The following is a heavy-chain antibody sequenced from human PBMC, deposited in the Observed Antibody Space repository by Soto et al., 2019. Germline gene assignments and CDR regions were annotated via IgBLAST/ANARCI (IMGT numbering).Heavy chain of an antibody. CDR3: ARPRFLEWLLSRYYMDV. CDR1: GFTFSSYW. J-gene: IGHJ6*03. D-gene: IGHD3-3*01. Sequence: GGSLRLSCAASGFTFSSYWMSWVRQAPGKGLEWVANIKQDGSEKYYVDSVKGRFTISRDNAKNSLYLQMNSLRAEDTAVYYCARPRFLEWLLSRYYMDVWGKGTTVTVSS. V-gene: IGHV3-7*01. CDR2: IKQDGSEK.